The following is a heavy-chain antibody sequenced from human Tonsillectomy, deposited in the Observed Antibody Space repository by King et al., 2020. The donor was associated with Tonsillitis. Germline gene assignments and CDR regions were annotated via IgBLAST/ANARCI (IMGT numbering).Heavy chain of an antibody. CDR2: IYYSGST. D-gene: IGHD3-10*01. V-gene: IGHV4-39*07. CDR1: GGSISSSSYY. J-gene: IGHJ5*02. CDR3: ARPVGSSGSYYNLGLYP. Sequence: QLQESGPGLVKPSETLSLTCTVSGGSISSSSYYWGWIRQPPGKGLEWIGSIYYSGSTYYNPSLKSRVTISVDTSTNQFSLKLSSVTAADTAVYYCARPVGSSGSYYNLGLYPWGQGTLVTVSS.